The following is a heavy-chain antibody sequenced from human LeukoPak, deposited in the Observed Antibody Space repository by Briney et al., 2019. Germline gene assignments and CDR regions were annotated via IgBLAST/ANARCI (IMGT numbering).Heavy chain of an antibody. V-gene: IGHV1-2*02. D-gene: IGHD2-21*01. CDR1: GYTFTGYY. J-gene: IGHJ4*02. Sequence: ASVKVSCXASGYTFTGYYMHWVRQAPGQGLGWMGWINPNSGGTNYAQKFQGRVTMTRDTSISTAYMELSRLRSDDTAVYYCALVIERMYYFDYWGQGTLVTVSS. CDR2: INPNSGGT. CDR3: ALVIERMYYFDY.